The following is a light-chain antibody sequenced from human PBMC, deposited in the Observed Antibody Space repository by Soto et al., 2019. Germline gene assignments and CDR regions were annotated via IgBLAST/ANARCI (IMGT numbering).Light chain of an antibody. Sequence: QSVLTQPASVSGSPGQSITISCTGTSSDVGGYNYVSWYQQYPGKVPKLMIYEVSNRPSGVSNRFSGSKSGNTASLTISGLQADDEAHYHCSSFTNTNTWVFGGGTQLTVL. CDR2: EVS. J-gene: IGLJ3*02. CDR3: SSFTNTNTWV. CDR1: SSDVGGYNY. V-gene: IGLV2-14*01.